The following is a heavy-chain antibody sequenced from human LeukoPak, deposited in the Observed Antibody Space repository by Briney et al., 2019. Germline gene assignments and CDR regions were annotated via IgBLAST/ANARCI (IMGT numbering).Heavy chain of an antibody. D-gene: IGHD1-1*01. CDR1: GFTFSSYG. V-gene: IGHV3-30*02. Sequence: GGSLRLSCAASGFTFSSYGMHWARQAPGKGLEWVAFIRYDGSNKYYADSVKGRFTISRDNSKNTLYLQMNSLRAEDTAVYYCAKESGSDDAFDIWGQGTMVTVSS. CDR2: IRYDGSNK. J-gene: IGHJ3*02. CDR3: AKESGSDDAFDI.